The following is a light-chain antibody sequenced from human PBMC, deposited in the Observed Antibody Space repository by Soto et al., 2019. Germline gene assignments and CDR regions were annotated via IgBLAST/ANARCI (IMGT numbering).Light chain of an antibody. V-gene: IGKV1-39*01. CDR2: GAS. J-gene: IGKJ1*01. Sequence: DIQMTQSPPSLSASVGDRVTITCRASQSISTYLNWFQHKPGKAPKVLIYGASNLQSGVPSRFSGDGSGTDFTLTISSLQPEDFATYYCQQSYSSRWTFGQGTKVEVK. CDR3: QQSYSSRWT. CDR1: QSISTY.